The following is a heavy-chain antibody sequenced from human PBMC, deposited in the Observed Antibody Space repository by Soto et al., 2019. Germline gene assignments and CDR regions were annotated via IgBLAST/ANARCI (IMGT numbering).Heavy chain of an antibody. J-gene: IGHJ4*02. V-gene: IGHV1-69*13. CDR2: IIPIFGTA. D-gene: IGHD6-19*01. CDR1: GGTISSYA. CDR3: ASALRGRLVHFQN. Sequence: SVKVSCKASGGTISSYAIRWVRQAPGQGLEWMGGIIPIFGTANYAQKFQGRVTITADESTSTAYMELSSLRSEDTAVYYCASALRGRLVHFQNWGQGTLVTVSS.